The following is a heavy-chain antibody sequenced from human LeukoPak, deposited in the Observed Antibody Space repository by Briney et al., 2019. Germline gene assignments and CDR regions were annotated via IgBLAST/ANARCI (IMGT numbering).Heavy chain of an antibody. CDR3: ARHYSNYAYYYYMDV. D-gene: IGHD4-11*01. CDR2: IFHSGSS. J-gene: IGHJ6*03. CDR1: GFSISSGYH. Sequence: SETLSLTCAVSGFSISSGYHWGWIRQPPGKGLEWIGSIFHSGSSYYNPSLKSRVTMSIDTSKNQFSLKLSSVTAADTAVYYCARHYSNYAYYYYMDVRGKGTTVTVSS. V-gene: IGHV4-38-2*01.